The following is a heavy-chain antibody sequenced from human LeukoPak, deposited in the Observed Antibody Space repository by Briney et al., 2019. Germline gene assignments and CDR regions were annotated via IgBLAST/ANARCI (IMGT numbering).Heavy chain of an antibody. CDR2: IYSGGST. Sequence: PGGSLRLSCAASGFTVSSNYMSWVRQAPGKGLEWVSVIYSGGSTYYADSVKGRFTISRDNSKNTLYLQMNSLRAEDTAVYYCAREHYCPNFAFDYWGQGTLVTVSS. V-gene: IGHV3-53*01. D-gene: IGHD2/OR15-2a*01. CDR3: AREHYCPNFAFDY. J-gene: IGHJ4*02. CDR1: GFTVSSNY.